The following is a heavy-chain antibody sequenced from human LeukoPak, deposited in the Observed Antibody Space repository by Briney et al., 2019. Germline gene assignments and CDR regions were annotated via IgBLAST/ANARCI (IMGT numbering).Heavy chain of an antibody. V-gene: IGHV4-61*02. CDR3: ARGIRIVVVPAAWRDANWFDP. Sequence: SETLSLTCTVSGGSISSGSYYWSWIRQPAGKGLEWIGRIYTSGSTNYNPSLKSRVTISVDTSTNQFSLKLSSVTAADTAVYYCARGIRIVVVPAAWRDANWFDPWGQGTLVTVSS. J-gene: IGHJ5*02. D-gene: IGHD2-2*01. CDR2: IYTSGST. CDR1: GGSISSGSYY.